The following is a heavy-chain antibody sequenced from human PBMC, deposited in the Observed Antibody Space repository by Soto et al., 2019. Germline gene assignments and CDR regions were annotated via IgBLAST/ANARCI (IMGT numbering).Heavy chain of an antibody. CDR1: GFTFSSYA. D-gene: IGHD4-17*01. CDR2: ISYDGSNK. CDR3: ARDSDYGDYYYYGMDV. Sequence: LRLSCAASGFTFSSYAMHWVRQAPGKGLEWVAVISYDGSNKYYADSVKGRFTISRDNSKNTLYLQMNSLRAEDTAVYYRARDSDYGDYYYYGMDVWGQGTTVTVSS. V-gene: IGHV3-30-3*01. J-gene: IGHJ6*02.